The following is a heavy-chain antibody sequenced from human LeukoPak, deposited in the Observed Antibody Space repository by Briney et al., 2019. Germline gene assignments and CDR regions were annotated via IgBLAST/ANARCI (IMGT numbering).Heavy chain of an antibody. D-gene: IGHD6-13*01. V-gene: IGHV3-23*01. J-gene: IGHJ4*02. CDR2: ISGSGGST. CDR3: AKDRRIAAAGIVARDYFDY. Sequence: GGSLRLSCAASGFTFSSYAMSWVRQAPGKGLEWVSAISGSGGSTYYADSVKGRFTISRDNSKNTLYLQMNSLRAEDTAVYYCAKDRRIAAAGIVARDYFDYWGQGTLVTVSS. CDR1: GFTFSSYA.